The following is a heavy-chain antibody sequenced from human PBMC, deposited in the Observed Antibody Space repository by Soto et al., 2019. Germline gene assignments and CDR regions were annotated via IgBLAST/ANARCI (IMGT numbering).Heavy chain of an antibody. J-gene: IGHJ3*02. V-gene: IGHV1-2*02. CDR1: Y. D-gene: IGHD6-13*01. CDR2: INPNSGVT. CDR3: ALDRQLNSPSDGFDI. Sequence: YVHGGRQAPGQGLEWIGRINPNSGVTKYAQQFQGRVTLTRDPSITTAFMDLVSLHFDDTAVYYCALDRQLNSPSDGFDIWVPGTTVTV.